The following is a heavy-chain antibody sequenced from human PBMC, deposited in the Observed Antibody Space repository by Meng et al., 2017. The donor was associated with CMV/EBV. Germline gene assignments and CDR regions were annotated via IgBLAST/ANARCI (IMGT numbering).Heavy chain of an antibody. CDR3: ARGRYYDFWSGSDGMDV. V-gene: IGHV4-38-2*02. J-gene: IGHJ6*02. CDR1: GYSISSGYY. CDR2: IYHSGST. D-gene: IGHD3-3*01. Sequence: SETLSLTCTVSGYSISSGYYWGWIRQPPGKGLEWIGSIYHSGSTYYNPSLKSRVTISVDTSKNQFSLKLSSVTAADTAVYYCARGRYYDFWSGSDGMDVWGQGTTVTVS.